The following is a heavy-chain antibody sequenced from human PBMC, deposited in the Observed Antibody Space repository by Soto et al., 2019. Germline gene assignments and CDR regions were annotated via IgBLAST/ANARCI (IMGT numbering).Heavy chain of an antibody. Sequence: PGGSLRLSCAASGFTFSNYGIHWVRQAPGKGLEWVAVISHDGNKEYYADSVKGRFTISRDNSKKTVYLQMNSLRAEDTAVYYCAREPPYDFWSGYMDVWGKGTTVTVSS. CDR2: ISHDGNKE. CDR3: AREPPYDFWSGYMDV. D-gene: IGHD3-3*01. CDR1: GFTFSNYG. J-gene: IGHJ6*04. V-gene: IGHV3-30*03.